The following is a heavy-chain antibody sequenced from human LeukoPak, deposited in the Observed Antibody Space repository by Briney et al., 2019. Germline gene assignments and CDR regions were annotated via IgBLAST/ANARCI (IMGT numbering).Heavy chain of an antibody. V-gene: IGHV1-69*13. CDR1: GGTFISYA. J-gene: IGHJ3*02. Sequence: SVKVSCKASGGTFISYAISWVRQAPGQGLEWMGGIIPIFGTANYAQKFQGRVTITADESTSTAYMELSSLRSEDTAVYYCARDAPGYNWNDVDDAFDIWGQGTMVTVSS. CDR3: ARDAPGYNWNDVDDAFDI. CDR2: IIPIFGTA. D-gene: IGHD1-1*01.